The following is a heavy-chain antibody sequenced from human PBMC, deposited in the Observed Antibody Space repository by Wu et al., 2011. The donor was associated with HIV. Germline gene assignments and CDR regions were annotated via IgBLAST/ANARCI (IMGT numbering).Heavy chain of an antibody. D-gene: IGHD3-16*01. Sequence: QVQLLQSGAEVKRPGSSVKVSCKASGGTFSTYAISWIRQAPGQGLEWMGWIMPFFGSPTYAQNFQDRVTITADKSTSTGYLELSSLKSDDTAVYYCARARTFGVLYYFDYWGQGTLVTVSS. V-gene: IGHV1-69*14. CDR3: ARARTFGVLYYFDY. J-gene: IGHJ4*02. CDR1: GGTFSTYA. CDR2: IMPFFGSP.